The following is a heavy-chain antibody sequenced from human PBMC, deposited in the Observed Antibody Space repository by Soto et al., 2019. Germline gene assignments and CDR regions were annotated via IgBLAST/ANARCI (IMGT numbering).Heavy chain of an antibody. CDR2: ISSSSSYI. CDR3: ARDQVGELFGAPDAFDI. J-gene: IGHJ3*02. Sequence: GGSLRLSCAASGFTFSSYSMNWVRQAPGKGLEWVSSISSSSSYIYYADSVKGQFTISRDNAKNSLYLQMNSLRAEDTAVYYCARDQVGELFGAPDAFDIWGQGTMVTVSS. V-gene: IGHV3-21*01. CDR1: GFTFSSYS. D-gene: IGHD3-10*01.